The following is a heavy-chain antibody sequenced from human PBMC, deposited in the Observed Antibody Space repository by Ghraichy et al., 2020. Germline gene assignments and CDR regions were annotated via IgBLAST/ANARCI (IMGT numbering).Heavy chain of an antibody. CDR3: ARGGVGPFQH. J-gene: IGHJ1*01. D-gene: IGHD1-26*01. V-gene: IGHV3-11*01. CDR1: GFTFSDSY. Sequence: LSLTCAASGFTFSDSYLSWIRQAPGKGLEWLSYISSGETSIYYADSVKGRFTISRDNAKNSLFLQMNSLRAEDTAIYYCARGGVGPFQHWGQGTLVTVSS. CDR2: ISSGETSI.